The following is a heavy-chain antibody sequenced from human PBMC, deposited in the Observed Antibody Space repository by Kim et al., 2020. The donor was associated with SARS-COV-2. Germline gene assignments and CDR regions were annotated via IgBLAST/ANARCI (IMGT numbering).Heavy chain of an antibody. J-gene: IGHJ6*02. CDR3: AKGVDWLSPKHLPFYGMDV. CDR2: ISGSGADT. CDR1: GFTFNTFA. V-gene: IGHV3-23*01. Sequence: GGSLRLSCVASGFTFNTFAVNWVRQAPGKGLEWVSDISGSGADTSYEDSVKGRFTISRDNSKNTLYLQMNSLRPEDTATYYCAKGVDWLSPKHLPFYGMDVWGQGTTVTVSS. D-gene: IGHD3-9*01.